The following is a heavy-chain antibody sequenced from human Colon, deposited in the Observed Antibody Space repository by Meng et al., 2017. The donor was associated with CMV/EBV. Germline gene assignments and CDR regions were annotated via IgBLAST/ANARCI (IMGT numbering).Heavy chain of an antibody. CDR3: TRLRGSADYGGDSGFAP. V-gene: IGHV3-73*01. D-gene: IGHD4-23*01. J-gene: IGHJ5*02. CDR1: GFTFSGSV. Sequence: GESLKISCAASGFTFSGSVMHWVRQASGKGLEWVGRIRSKASNYATAFAASVKGRFTISRDDSKNTTYLQMNSLKTEDTAVYYCTRLRGSADYGGDSGFAPWGQGTLVTVSS. CDR2: IRSKASNYAT.